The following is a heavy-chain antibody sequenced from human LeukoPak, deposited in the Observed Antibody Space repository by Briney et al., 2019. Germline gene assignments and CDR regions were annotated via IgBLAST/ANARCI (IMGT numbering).Heavy chain of an antibody. CDR3: ARSPGYSYGSHFDY. CDR1: GASITNYY. D-gene: IGHD5-18*01. Sequence: PSETLSLTRTISGASITNYYWSWIRQPPGKGLEWIGYIYYSGSTNYNPSLKSRVTISFDTSKNHFSLQLRSVTVAGTAVYYCARSPGYSYGSHFDYWGRGTLVTVSS. CDR2: IYYSGST. V-gene: IGHV4-59*01. J-gene: IGHJ4*02.